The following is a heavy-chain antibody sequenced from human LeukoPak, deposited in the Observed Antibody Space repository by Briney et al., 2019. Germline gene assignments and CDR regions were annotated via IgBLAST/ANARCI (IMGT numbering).Heavy chain of an antibody. CDR1: SGSFSGYY. CDR2: INHSGST. D-gene: IGHD4-17*01. V-gene: IGHV4-34*01. J-gene: IGHJ4*02. CDR3: ARDESHGHFDS. Sequence: SETLSLTCGISSGSFSGYYWSWIRQPPGKGLEWIGEINHSGSTYYNPSLRSRVTMSVDTSKIQFSLSLTPVTAADTAVYYCARDESHGHFDSWGQGTLVIVSS.